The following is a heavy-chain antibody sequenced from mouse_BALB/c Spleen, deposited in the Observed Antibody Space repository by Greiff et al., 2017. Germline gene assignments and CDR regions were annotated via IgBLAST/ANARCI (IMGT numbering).Heavy chain of an antibody. Sequence: LQQPGSELVRPGASVKLSCKASGYTFTSYWMHWVKQRPGQGLEWIGNIYPGSGSTNYDEKFKSKATLTVDTSSSTAYMQLSSLTSEDSAVYYCTRSSNWDDPFDGWGQGTTLTVSS. D-gene: IGHD4-1*01. CDR1: GYTFTSYW. CDR2: IYPGSGST. J-gene: IGHJ2*01. CDR3: TRSSNWDDPFDG. V-gene: IGHV1S22*01.